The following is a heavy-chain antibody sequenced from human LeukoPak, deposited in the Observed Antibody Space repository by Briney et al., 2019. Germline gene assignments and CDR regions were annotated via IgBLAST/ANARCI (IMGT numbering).Heavy chain of an antibody. CDR1: GFTVSSNY. D-gene: IGHD1/OR15-1a*01. J-gene: IGHJ4*02. Sequence: GGSLRFSCAASGFTVSSNYMSWVRQAPGKGLEWVSVIYSGGGTYYGDSVKGRFTISRDNSKDTLYLQMNSLRAEDTAVYYCARVGRSNKPGGWGQGTLVTVSS. CDR3: ARVGRSNKPGG. CDR2: IYSGGGT. V-gene: IGHV3-53*01.